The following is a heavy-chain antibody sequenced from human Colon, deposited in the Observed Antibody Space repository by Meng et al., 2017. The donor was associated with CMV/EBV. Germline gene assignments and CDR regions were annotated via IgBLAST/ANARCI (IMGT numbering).Heavy chain of an antibody. D-gene: IGHD4-17*01. CDR3: AREKATVTTFMLLY. CDR1: GYTFNSYP. Sequence: QVQLVQSGAEVKKPGASVKVSCTASGYTFNSYPISWVRQAPGQGLEWMGWISTYNGNTNCAQKFQGRLTLTTDTSTSTAYMELRGLRSDDTAVYYCAREKATVTTFMLLYWGLGTLVTVSS. J-gene: IGHJ4*02. CDR2: ISTYNGNT. V-gene: IGHV1-18*01.